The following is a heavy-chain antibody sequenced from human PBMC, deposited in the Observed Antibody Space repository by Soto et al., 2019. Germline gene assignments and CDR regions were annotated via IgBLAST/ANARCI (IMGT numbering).Heavy chain of an antibody. V-gene: IGHV4-59*01. CDR3: ARGDYSEEDVGCDE. D-gene: IGHD4-4*01. J-gene: IGHJ4*02. CDR2: IYYSGST. Sequence: PSEALCLTWTVSGGSISTYYWSWIRQPPGKGLEWIGYIYYSGSTNYNPSLKSRVTISVDRSKNQFSLMLSSVTAADTAVYYCARGDYSEEDVGCDEWGQGTLGTVSS. CDR1: GGSISTYY.